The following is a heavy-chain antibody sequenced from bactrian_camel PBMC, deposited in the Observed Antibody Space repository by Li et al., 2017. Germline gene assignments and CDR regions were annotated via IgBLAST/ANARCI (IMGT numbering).Heavy chain of an antibody. J-gene: IGHJ4*01. D-gene: IGHD1*01. V-gene: IGHV3S1*01. CDR3: AARAGARGGAYFWASPSAYHY. CDR2: IATRSRTTYYTT. Sequence: HVQLVESGGGSVQAGGSLRLSCTASGYAYSSGCMAWFRQAPGKEREGVASIAIATRSRTTYYTTYYVNSVKGRFTISRDNAENTLYLQMNSLKPEDTAMYYCAARAGARGGAYFWASPSAYHYWGRGTQVTVS. CDR1: GYAYSSGC.